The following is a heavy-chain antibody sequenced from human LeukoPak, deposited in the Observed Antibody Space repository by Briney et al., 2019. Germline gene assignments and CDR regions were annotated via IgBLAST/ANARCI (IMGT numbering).Heavy chain of an antibody. CDR3: ATEPVTTFYYFDY. Sequence: PSETLSLTCTVSGGSVSSGSYYWSWIRQPPGKGLEWIGYIYYSGSTNYNPSLKSRVTISVDTSKNQFSLKLSSVTAADTAVYYCATEPVTTFYYFDYWGQGTLVTVSS. D-gene: IGHD4-17*01. CDR1: GGSVSSGSYY. CDR2: IYYSGST. V-gene: IGHV4-61*01. J-gene: IGHJ4*02.